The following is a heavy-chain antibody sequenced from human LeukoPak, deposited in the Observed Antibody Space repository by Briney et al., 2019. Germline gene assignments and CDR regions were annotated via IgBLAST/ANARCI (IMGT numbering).Heavy chain of an antibody. Sequence: GGSLRLFCAASGFIFSTYGMHWVRQAPGKGLEWVAFIRYDGINKYYADSVKGRFTISRDNSKNTLYLQMNSLRAEDTAVYYCARGPVVLWPRYYYYMDVWGKGTTVTISS. CDR3: ARGPVVLWPRYYYYMDV. V-gene: IGHV3-30*02. D-gene: IGHD3-10*01. CDR2: IRYDGINK. CDR1: GFIFSTYG. J-gene: IGHJ6*03.